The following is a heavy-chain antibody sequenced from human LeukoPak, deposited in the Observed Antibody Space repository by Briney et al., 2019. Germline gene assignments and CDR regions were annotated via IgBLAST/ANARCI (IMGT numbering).Heavy chain of an antibody. V-gene: IGHV1-46*01. CDR1: GSTFTSYY. CDR2: INPSGGST. CDR3: ARAGVLLWFGESHDAFDI. J-gene: IGHJ3*02. D-gene: IGHD3-10*01. Sequence: ASVKVSCKASGSTFTSYYMHWVRQAPGQGLEWMGIINPSGGSTSYAQKFQGRVTMTRDTSTSTVYMELSSLRSEDTAVYYCARAGVLLWFGESHDAFDIWGQGTMVTVSS.